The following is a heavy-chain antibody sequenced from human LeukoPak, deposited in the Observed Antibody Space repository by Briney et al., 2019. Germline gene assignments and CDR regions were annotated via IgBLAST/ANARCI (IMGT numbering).Heavy chain of an antibody. J-gene: IGHJ4*02. Sequence: PGGSLRLSCAASGFTFSSYGMHWVRQAPGKGLDWVAFIHHDGSNKYYADSVRGRFTISRDNSKNTLYLEMNSLRAEDTAVYYCARGGGVRGFFDWFLDWGQGILVTVSS. V-gene: IGHV3-30*02. CDR3: ARGGGVRGFFDWFLD. D-gene: IGHD3-9*01. CDR1: GFTFSSYG. CDR2: IHHDGSNK.